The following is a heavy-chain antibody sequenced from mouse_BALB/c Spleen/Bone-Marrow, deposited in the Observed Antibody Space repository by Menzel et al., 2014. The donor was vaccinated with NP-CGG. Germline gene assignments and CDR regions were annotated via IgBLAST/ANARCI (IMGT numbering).Heavy chain of an antibody. CDR2: IYPGNVNT. J-gene: IGHJ2*01. Sequence: QVQLQQSGPELVKPGASVRISCKAAGYTFTSYYIHWVKQRPGQGLEWIGWIYPGNVNTKYNEKFKGKATLTADNSSSTAYIQLSSLTSEDSAVYFCAREANWNFDYWGQGTTLTVSS. CDR1: GYTFTSYY. D-gene: IGHD4-1*01. CDR3: AREANWNFDY. V-gene: IGHV1S56*01.